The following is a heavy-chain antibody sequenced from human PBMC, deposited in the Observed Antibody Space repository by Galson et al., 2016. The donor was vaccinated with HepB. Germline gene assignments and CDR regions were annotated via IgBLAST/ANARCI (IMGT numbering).Heavy chain of an antibody. CDR2: ISPRNGNT. D-gene: IGHD4-17*01. Sequence: SVKVSCKASGYTFRTFAINWVRQAPGQGLEWMGWISPRNGNTQYAEAFHGRVTMTVDTSTDAAYVELRHLKSDDTAMYYCARAPYSGDYEIFDNWGQGTQVTVSS. CDR3: ARAPYSGDYEIFDN. CDR1: GYTFRTFA. V-gene: IGHV1-18*01. J-gene: IGHJ4*02.